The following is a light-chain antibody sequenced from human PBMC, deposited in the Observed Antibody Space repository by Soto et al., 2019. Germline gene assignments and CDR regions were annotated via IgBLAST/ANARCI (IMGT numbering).Light chain of an antibody. CDR3: SSDTRSRTSVV. CDR2: DVS. V-gene: IGLV2-14*01. CDR1: SSDVGGYNY. J-gene: IGLJ2*01. Sequence: QSVLTQPASVSGSPGQSITISCTGTSSDVGGYNYVSWYQQHPGKAPTLMIYDVSNRPSGVSNRFSGSKSGNTASLTISGPQAEYEAYYYCSSDTRSRTSVVFGGGTKLTVL.